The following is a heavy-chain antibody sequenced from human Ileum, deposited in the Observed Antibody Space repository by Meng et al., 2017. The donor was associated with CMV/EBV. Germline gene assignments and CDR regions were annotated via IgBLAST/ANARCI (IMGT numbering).Heavy chain of an antibody. CDR1: TFSSYA. CDR3: ARGRYYDFWSGADFPYFDY. V-gene: IGHV1-69*05. Sequence: TFSSYAISWVRQAPGQGLEWMGGIIPIFGTANYAQKFQGRVTITTDESTSTAYMELSSLRSEDTAVYYCARGRYYDFWSGADFPYFDYWGQGTLVTVSS. J-gene: IGHJ4*02. CDR2: IIPIFGTA. D-gene: IGHD3-3*01.